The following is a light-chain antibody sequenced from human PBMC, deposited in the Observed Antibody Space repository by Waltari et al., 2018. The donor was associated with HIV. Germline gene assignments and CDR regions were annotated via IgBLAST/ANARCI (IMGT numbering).Light chain of an antibody. CDR1: QSVGSNY. V-gene: IGKV3-20*01. Sequence: EIVLTQSPDTLSLSPGARAILSCRASQSVGSNYLAWHQQRPGQAPRLLIFGASSRATGIPDRFSASGSGTDFTPTISRLEPEDFAVYYCQQYGSSPWTFGQGTKVEIK. CDR2: GAS. J-gene: IGKJ1*01. CDR3: QQYGSSPWT.